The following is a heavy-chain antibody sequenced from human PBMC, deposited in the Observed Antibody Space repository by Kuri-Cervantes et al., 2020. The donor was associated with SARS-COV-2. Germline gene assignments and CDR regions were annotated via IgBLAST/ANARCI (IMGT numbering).Heavy chain of an antibody. CDR1: GFTFSSYD. Sequence: GGSLRLSCAASGFTFSSYDMSWVRQAPGKGLEWVAVVSYDGSNKYYADSVKGRFTISRDNSKNTLYLQMNSLRAEDTAVYYCAREGDIVVVHDAFDIWGQGTMVTVSS. V-gene: IGHV3-30-3*01. D-gene: IGHD2-2*01. J-gene: IGHJ3*02. CDR3: AREGDIVVVHDAFDI. CDR2: VSYDGSNK.